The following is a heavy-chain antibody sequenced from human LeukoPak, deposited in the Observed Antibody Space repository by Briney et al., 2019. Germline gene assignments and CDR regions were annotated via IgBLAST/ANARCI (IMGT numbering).Heavy chain of an antibody. Sequence: PGGSLRLSCAASGFTFSSYSMNWVRQAPGKGLEWVSSISSSSSYIYYADSVKGRFTISRDNAKNSLYLQMNSLRAEDTAVYYCASEPGRGDGYKHWGQGTLVTVSS. D-gene: IGHD5-24*01. CDR3: ASEPGRGDGYKH. CDR1: GFTFSSYS. CDR2: ISSSSSYI. V-gene: IGHV3-21*01. J-gene: IGHJ4*02.